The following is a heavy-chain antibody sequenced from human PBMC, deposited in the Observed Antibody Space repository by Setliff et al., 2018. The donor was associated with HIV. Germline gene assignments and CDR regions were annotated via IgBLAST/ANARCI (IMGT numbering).Heavy chain of an antibody. V-gene: IGHV4-39*01. CDR1: DASYSGTNHY. D-gene: IGHD3-10*01. CDR3: VRQAFYYASGTYSDFYMDV. J-gene: IGHJ6*03. Sequence: SETLSLTCTLSDASYSGTNHYWGWIRQPPGKGLEWIGSIDDSGRTYYSPSLKSRVTSSVDPSKIQFSLKLSSVAAADTAVYYCVRQAFYYASGTYSDFYMDVWGKGIAVTVSS. CDR2: IDDSGRT.